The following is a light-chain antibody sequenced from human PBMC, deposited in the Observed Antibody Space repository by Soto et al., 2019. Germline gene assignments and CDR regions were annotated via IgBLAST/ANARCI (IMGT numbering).Light chain of an antibody. CDR3: QQYNNWPPV. J-gene: IGKJ4*01. Sequence: ERVMTQSPANLSVSPGESATLFCRASQSVNSNLAWYQQKPGQGPRLLFYGASTRATGVPARFSGSQSGTEFTLTISSLQSEDFAVYYCQQYNNWPPVFGGGTKVEIK. V-gene: IGKV3-15*01. CDR2: GAS. CDR1: QSVNSN.